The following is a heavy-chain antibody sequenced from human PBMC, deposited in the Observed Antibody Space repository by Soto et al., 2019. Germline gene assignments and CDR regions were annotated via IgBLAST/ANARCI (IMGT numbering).Heavy chain of an antibody. CDR2: ISAYNGNT. CDR1: GYTFTSYG. V-gene: IGHV1-18*01. CDR3: ARLGKFAVELVEQLSPYYYYYYMDV. J-gene: IGHJ6*03. Sequence: QVQLVQSGAEVKKPGASVKVSCKASGYTFTSYGISWVRQAPGQGLEWMGWISAYNGNTNYAQKLQGRVTMTTDTSTSTAYMELRSLRSDDTAVYYCARLGKFAVELVEQLSPYYYYYYMDVWGKGTTVTVSS. D-gene: IGHD6-6*01.